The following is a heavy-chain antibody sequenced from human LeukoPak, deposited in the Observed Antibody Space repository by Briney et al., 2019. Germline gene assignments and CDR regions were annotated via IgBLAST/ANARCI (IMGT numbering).Heavy chain of an antibody. CDR1: GYTFSGYY. D-gene: IGHD6-19*01. V-gene: IGHV1-2*02. CDR3: ARARTSYSSGWYNSFGY. J-gene: IGHJ4*02. CDR2: INCNSGAT. Sequence: ASVKVSCKAAGYTFSGYYLHWVRQVPGQGLEWMGWINCNSGATNLAQKFQGRVTMTKDRPISTAYMELSRLRSDDTAVYYCARARTSYSSGWYNSFGYWGQGTLVTVSS.